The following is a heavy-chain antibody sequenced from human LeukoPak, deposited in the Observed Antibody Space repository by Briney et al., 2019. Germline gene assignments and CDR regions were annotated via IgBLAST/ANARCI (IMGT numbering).Heavy chain of an antibody. Sequence: SETLPLTCAVSGYSISSGYYWGWIRQPPRKGLEWIGSIYHSGSTYYNPSLKSRVTISVDTSKNQFSLKLSSVTAADTAVYYCARQGLYYYDSSGPDAFDIWGQGTMVTVSS. V-gene: IGHV4-38-2*01. CDR2: IYHSGST. D-gene: IGHD3-22*01. CDR1: GYSISSGYY. CDR3: ARQGLYYYDSSGPDAFDI. J-gene: IGHJ3*02.